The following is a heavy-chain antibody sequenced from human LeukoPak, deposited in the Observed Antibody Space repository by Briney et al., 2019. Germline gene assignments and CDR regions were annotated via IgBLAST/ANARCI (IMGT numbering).Heavy chain of an antibody. Sequence: GGPLRLSCTASGFTFGDYPMTWFRQPPGKGLEWVSFIRSKTYGGTTEYAASVKGRFTVSRDDSKSIAYLQMNSLRTEDTAVYYCASGSGWYSPDYWGQGTLVTVSS. CDR1: GFTFGDYP. D-gene: IGHD6-19*01. J-gene: IGHJ4*02. CDR3: ASGSGWYSPDY. V-gene: IGHV3-49*03. CDR2: IRSKTYGGTT.